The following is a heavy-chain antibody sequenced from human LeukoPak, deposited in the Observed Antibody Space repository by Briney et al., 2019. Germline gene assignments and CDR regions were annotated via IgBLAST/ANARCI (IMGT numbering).Heavy chain of an antibody. D-gene: IGHD4-17*01. Sequence: GGSLRLSCAASGFTFSDYYMSWIRQAPGKGLEWVSYISSSGSTIYYADSVKGRFTISRDNAKNSLYLQMNSLRAEDTAVYYCARVRGSGPKMTTVTIPGYYFDYWGQGTLVTVSS. J-gene: IGHJ4*02. V-gene: IGHV3-11*04. CDR1: GFTFSDYY. CDR3: ARVRGSGPKMTTVTIPGYYFDY. CDR2: ISSSGSTI.